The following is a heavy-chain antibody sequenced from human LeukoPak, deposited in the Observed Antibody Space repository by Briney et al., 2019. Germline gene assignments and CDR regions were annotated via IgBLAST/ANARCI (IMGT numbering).Heavy chain of an antibody. CDR2: ISYDGSNK. J-gene: IGHJ4*02. CDR3: ASDFPVAGSGYFDY. Sequence: SGGSLRLSCAASGFTFSSYAMHWVRQAPGKGLEWVAVISYDGSNKYYADSVKGRFTISRDNSKNTLYLQMNSLRAEDTAVYYCASDFPVAGSGYFDYWGQGTLVTVSS. V-gene: IGHV3-30*04. D-gene: IGHD6-19*01. CDR1: GFTFSSYA.